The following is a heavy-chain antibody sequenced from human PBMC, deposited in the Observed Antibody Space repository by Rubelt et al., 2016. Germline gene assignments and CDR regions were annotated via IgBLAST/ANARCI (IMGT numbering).Heavy chain of an antibody. CDR3: ARRVSSSWFTHWFVP. D-gene: IGHD6-13*01. V-gene: IGHV4-39*07. J-gene: IGHJ5*02. Sequence: GKGLEWIGSIYYSGSTYYNPSLKSRVTISVDTSKNQFSLRLSSVTAADTAVYYCARRVSSSWFTHWFVPWGQGTLVTVSS. CDR2: IYYSGST.